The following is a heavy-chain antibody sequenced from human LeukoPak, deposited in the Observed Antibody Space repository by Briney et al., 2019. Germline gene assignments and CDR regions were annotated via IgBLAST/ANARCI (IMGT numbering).Heavy chain of an antibody. CDR1: VDTFSSYA. D-gene: IGHD3-10*01. J-gene: IGHJ6*02. CDR3: ARARSLGEDGPSPGMGV. V-gene: IGHV1-69*04. Sequence: ASVRVSCKASVDTFSSYAISWVRQAPGQGLEWMGRIIPIFGIANYAQKFQGRVTITADKSTSTAYMELSSLRAEDTAVYYCARARSLGEDGPSPGMGVWGQGTTVTVSS. CDR2: IIPIFGIA.